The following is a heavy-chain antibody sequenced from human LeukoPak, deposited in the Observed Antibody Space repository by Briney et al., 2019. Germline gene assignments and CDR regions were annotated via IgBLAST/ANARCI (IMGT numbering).Heavy chain of an antibody. V-gene: IGHV4-34*01. D-gene: IGHD3-10*01. CDR1: GGSFSGYY. J-gene: IGHJ6*03. CDR2: INHSGST. CDR3: ARGPYGSGRYYYYYYYMDV. Sequence: PSETLSLTCAVYGGSFSGYYWSCIRQPPGKGLEWIGEINHSGSTNYNPSLKSRVTISVDTSKNQFSLKPSSVTAVDTAVYYCARGPYGSGRYYYYYYYMDVWGKGTTVTVSS.